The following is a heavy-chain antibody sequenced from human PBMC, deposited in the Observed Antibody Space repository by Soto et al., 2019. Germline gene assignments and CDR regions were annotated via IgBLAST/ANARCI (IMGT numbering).Heavy chain of an antibody. CDR3: ARASSSYYYYYYGMDV. CDR2: IYYSGST. CDR1: GGSISSYY. D-gene: IGHD6-6*01. J-gene: IGHJ6*02. V-gene: IGHV4-59*01. Sequence: NLPETLSLPCTVSGGSISSYYWSWIRQPPGKGLEWIGYIYYSGSTNYNPSLKSRVTISVDTSKNQFSLKLSSVTAADTAVYYCARASSSYYYYYYGMDVWGQGTTVTVSS.